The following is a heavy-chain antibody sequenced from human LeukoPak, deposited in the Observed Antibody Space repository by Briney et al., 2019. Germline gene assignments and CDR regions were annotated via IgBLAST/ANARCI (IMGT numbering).Heavy chain of an antibody. Sequence: GGSLRLSCAASGFIFSSYAMSWVRQAPGQGLEWVSAISGSGGSTYYADSVKGRFTISRDDSKNTLYLQMNSLRAEDTAVYYCAKEVGYDSSGYDDYWGQGTLVTVSS. J-gene: IGHJ4*02. D-gene: IGHD3-22*01. V-gene: IGHV3-23*01. CDR3: AKEVGYDSSGYDDY. CDR1: GFIFSSYA. CDR2: ISGSGGST.